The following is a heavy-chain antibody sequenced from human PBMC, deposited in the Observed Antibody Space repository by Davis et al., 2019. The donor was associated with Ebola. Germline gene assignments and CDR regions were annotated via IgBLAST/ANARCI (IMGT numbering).Heavy chain of an antibody. CDR3: AREFYDILTLDY. Sequence: PGGSLRLSCAASGFTFSSYGMHWVRQAPGKGLEWVAVISYDGSNKYYADSVKGRFTISRDNSKNTLYLQMNSLRAEDTAVYYCAREFYDILTLDYWGQGTLVTVSS. D-gene: IGHD3-9*01. CDR1: GFTFSSYG. J-gene: IGHJ4*02. V-gene: IGHV3-30*03. CDR2: ISYDGSNK.